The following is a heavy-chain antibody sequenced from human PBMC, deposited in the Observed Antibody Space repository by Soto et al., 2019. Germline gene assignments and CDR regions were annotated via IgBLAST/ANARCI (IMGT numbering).Heavy chain of an antibody. J-gene: IGHJ6*03. CDR3: ARIHAYYDFWSGYYGHIGGYYYYMDV. CDR1: GVSFSGYY. Sequence: PSETLSLTCAVYGVSFSGYYWSWIRQPPGKGLEWIGEINHSGSTNYNPSLKSRVTISVDTSKNQFSLKLSSVTAADTAVYYCARIHAYYDFWSGYYGHIGGYYYYMDVWGKGTTVTVSS. CDR2: INHSGST. D-gene: IGHD3-3*01. V-gene: IGHV4-34*01.